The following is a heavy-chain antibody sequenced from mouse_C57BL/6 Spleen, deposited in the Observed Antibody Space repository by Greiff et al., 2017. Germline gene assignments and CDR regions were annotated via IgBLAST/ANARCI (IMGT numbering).Heavy chain of an antibody. CDR3: TNWDVDY. V-gene: IGHV1-15*01. D-gene: IGHD4-1*01. Sequence: QVHVKQSGAELVRPGASVTLSCKASGYTFTDYEMHWVKQTPVHGLEWIGAIDPETGGTAYNQKFKGKAILTADTSSSTAYMELRSLTSEDSAVYYCTNWDVDYWGQGTTLTVSS. CDR2: IDPETGGT. J-gene: IGHJ2*01. CDR1: GYTFTDYE.